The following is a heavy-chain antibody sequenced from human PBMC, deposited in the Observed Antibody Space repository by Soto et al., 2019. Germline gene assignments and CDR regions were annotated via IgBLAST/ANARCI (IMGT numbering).Heavy chain of an antibody. J-gene: IGHJ6*02. V-gene: IGHV1-2*04. Sequence: QVQLVQSGAEVKKPGASVKVSCKASGYTFTGYYMHWVRQAPGQGLEWMGWINPNSGGTNYAQKVKGWVTMTRDTSISTAYMELSRLRSDDTAVYYCARQASGSYYYYGMDVWGQGTTVTVSS. D-gene: IGHD1-26*01. CDR3: ARQASGSYYYYGMDV. CDR2: INPNSGGT. CDR1: GYTFTGYY.